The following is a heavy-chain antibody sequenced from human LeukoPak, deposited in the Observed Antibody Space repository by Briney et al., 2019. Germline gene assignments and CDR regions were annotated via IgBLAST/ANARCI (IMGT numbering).Heavy chain of an antibody. J-gene: IGHJ4*02. D-gene: IGHD2-2*01. CDR1: GYSFATYW. Sequence: GESLKISCNGSGYSFATYWIAWVRPMPGKGLEWMGDIYPSDSDTKYSLSFQGQVNISADTSLSTAYLQWSSLQSSDSAIYFCARRHGYCTSSSCYLYLDTWGQGTLVTVSS. CDR2: IYPSDSDT. V-gene: IGHV5-51*01. CDR3: ARRHGYCTSSSCYLYLDT.